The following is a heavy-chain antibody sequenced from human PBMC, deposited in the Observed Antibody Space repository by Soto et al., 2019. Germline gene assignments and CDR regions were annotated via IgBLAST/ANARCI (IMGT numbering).Heavy chain of an antibody. CDR1: GYTFTVYY. CDR2: INPNSGGT. CDR3: ARAVAAAGTLDFDY. D-gene: IGHD6-13*01. Sequence: VKVSCKSSGYTFTVYYMHWVRQAPGQGLEWMGWINPNSGGTNYAQKFQGWVTMTRDTSISTAYMELSRLRSDDTAVYYCARAVAAAGTLDFDYWGQGTLVTVSS. J-gene: IGHJ4*02. V-gene: IGHV1-2*04.